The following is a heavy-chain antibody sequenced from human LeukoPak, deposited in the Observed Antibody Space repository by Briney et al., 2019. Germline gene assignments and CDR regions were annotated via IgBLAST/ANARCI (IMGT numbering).Heavy chain of an antibody. V-gene: IGHV3-74*01. CDR2: INSDGSST. CDR3: ARDLLWFGESTSHDY. Sequence: GGSLRLSCAASGFTFSNYWMHWVRQAPGKGLVWVSRINSDGSSTRYADSVKGRFTISRDNAKNTLYLQMNSLRAEDTAVYYCARDLLWFGESTSHDYWGQGTLVTVSS. CDR1: GFTFSNYW. D-gene: IGHD3-10*01. J-gene: IGHJ4*02.